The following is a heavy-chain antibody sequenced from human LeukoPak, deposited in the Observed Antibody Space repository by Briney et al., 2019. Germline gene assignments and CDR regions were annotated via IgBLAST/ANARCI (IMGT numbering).Heavy chain of an antibody. CDR3: ARPVAGTRFDP. J-gene: IGHJ5*02. D-gene: IGHD6-19*01. V-gene: IGHV3-48*04. CDR1: GFTFSSYG. CDR2: ISLSGSTI. Sequence: PGGSLRLSCAASGFTFSSYGMNWVRQAPGKGLELVSYISLSGSTIYYADSVKGRFTVSRGNAENSLYLQMNSLRAEDTAVYYCARPVAGTRFDPWGQGTLVTVSS.